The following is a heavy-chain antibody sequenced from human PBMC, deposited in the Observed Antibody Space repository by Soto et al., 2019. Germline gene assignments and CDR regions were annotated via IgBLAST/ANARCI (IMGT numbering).Heavy chain of an antibody. CDR2: IYTSGST. D-gene: IGHD3-9*01. Sequence: SETLSLTCTVSGGSISSYYWSWIRQPAGKGLEWIGRIYTSGSTNYNPSLKSRVTMSVDTSKNQFSLKLSSVTAADTAVYYCARLDYDILSGYYFFPHWCQGTLVTVSS. CDR1: GGSISSYY. V-gene: IGHV4-4*07. J-gene: IGHJ1*01. CDR3: ARLDYDILSGYYFFPH.